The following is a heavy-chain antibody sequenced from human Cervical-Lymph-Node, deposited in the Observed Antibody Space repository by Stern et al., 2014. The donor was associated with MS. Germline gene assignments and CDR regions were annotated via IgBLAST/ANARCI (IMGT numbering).Heavy chain of an antibody. CDR1: GDSINSGGHY. V-gene: IGHV4-31*03. Sequence: QVQLQESGPGLVKPSQTLSLTCTVSGDSINSGGHYWSWLPPRPGQGLEWIGYIYNSGATFYSPSLKGRVTISLDTSKNQFSLTLSSVTAADTAIYYCASRWSGTYYGQNWFDPWGQGILVTVSS. CDR2: IYNSGAT. CDR3: ASRWSGTYYGQNWFDP. J-gene: IGHJ5*02. D-gene: IGHD1-26*01.